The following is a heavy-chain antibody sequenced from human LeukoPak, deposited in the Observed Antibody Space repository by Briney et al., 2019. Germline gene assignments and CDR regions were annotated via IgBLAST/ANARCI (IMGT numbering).Heavy chain of an antibody. J-gene: IGHJ4*02. Sequence: GVSLRLSCAASGFTFSNAWMSWVLQAPGKGLEWVGRIKSKTDGGMTDYAAPVKGTFTISRDDSKNTLYLQMNGLKTEDTAVYYCTTARKSYYYDSSGYYRFDYWGQGTLVTVSS. CDR3: TTARKSYYYDSSGYYRFDY. V-gene: IGHV3-15*01. CDR1: GFTFSNAW. CDR2: IKSKTDGGMT. D-gene: IGHD3-22*01.